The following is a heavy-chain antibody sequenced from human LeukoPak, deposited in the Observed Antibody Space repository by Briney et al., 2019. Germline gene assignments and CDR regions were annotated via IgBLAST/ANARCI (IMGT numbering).Heavy chain of an antibody. D-gene: IGHD4-17*01. CDR2: ISSRGSTT. Sequence: GGSLRLSCAASGFTFSSYEMNWVRQAPGKGLEWVSYISSRGSTTYYADSVKGRFTISRDNAKKSLYLQMNSLRAEDTAVYYCARGRDGDYVPLDYWGQGTLVTVSS. CDR1: GFTFSSYE. V-gene: IGHV3-48*03. J-gene: IGHJ4*02. CDR3: ARGRDGDYVPLDY.